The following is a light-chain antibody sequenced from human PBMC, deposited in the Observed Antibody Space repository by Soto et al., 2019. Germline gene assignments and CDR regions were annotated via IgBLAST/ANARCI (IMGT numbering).Light chain of an antibody. V-gene: IGLV2-14*03. CDR1: SSDVGGNKY. J-gene: IGLJ1*01. CDR3: SAFTGTTYV. CDR2: DVS. Sequence: QSALTQPASVSGSPGQSITISCTGTSSDVGGNKYVSWYQHYPGKAPQLMSCDVSNRPSGVSNCFSGSKSGNTASLTISRLQAEDEADYYCSAFTGTTYVFGAGTKLTVL.